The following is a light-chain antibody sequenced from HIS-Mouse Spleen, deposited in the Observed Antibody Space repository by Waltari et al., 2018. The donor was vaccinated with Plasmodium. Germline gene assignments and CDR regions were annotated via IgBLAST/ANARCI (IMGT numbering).Light chain of an antibody. CDR3: QQYNNWPPWT. J-gene: IGKJ1*01. CDR1: QSVSSN. CDR2: GAS. V-gene: IGKV3-15*01. Sequence: EIVMTQPPATLPGAPGERPTLPCRASQSVSSNLAWYQQKPGQAPRLLIYGASTRATGIPARFSGSGSGTEFTLTISSMQSEDFAVYYCQQYNNWPPWTFGQGTKVEIK.